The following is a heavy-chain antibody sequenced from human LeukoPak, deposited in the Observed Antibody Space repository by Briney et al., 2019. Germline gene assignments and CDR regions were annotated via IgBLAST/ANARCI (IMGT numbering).Heavy chain of an antibody. J-gene: IGHJ4*02. D-gene: IGHD2-2*01. CDR3: ARVRCSSNSCFPDY. CDR2: IKQDGSDK. Sequence: PGGSLGLSCAASGFTLSTYWMSWVRPAPGKGLEWVANIKQDGSDKYYVDSVKGRFTISRDNANTSLFLQMNSLRAEDTAVYYCARVRCSSNSCFPDYWGQGTLVTVSS. V-gene: IGHV3-7*01. CDR1: GFTLSTYW.